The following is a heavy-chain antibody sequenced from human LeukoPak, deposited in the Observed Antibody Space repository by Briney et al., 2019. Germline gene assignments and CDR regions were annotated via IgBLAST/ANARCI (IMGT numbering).Heavy chain of an antibody. CDR2: NNHSGST. Sequence: PSETLSLTCAVEGASFSGYYWSWIRQPPGKGLEWSGENNHSGSTNYNPSLKSRVTISVDTSKNQFSLKLSSVTAADTAVYYCASRFVDPVVEYWGQGTLVTVSS. CDR1: GASFSGYY. D-gene: IGHD6-19*01. V-gene: IGHV4-34*01. CDR3: ASRFVDPVVEY. J-gene: IGHJ4*02.